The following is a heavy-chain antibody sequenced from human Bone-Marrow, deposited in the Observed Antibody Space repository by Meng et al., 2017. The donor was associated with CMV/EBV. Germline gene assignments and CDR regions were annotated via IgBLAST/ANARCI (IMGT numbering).Heavy chain of an antibody. CDR1: GYTFTGYF. CDR3: ARSMAASIPSDF. Sequence: ASVKVSCKASGYTFTGYFMHWVRQAPGQGLEWMGWINANTGGTNYAQKFQGRVTMTRDTSLSTAYMELSSLRFDDAAVYYCARSMAASIPSDFWGQGTVVTFSS. D-gene: IGHD6-13*01. J-gene: IGHJ4*02. V-gene: IGHV1-2*02. CDR2: INANTGGT.